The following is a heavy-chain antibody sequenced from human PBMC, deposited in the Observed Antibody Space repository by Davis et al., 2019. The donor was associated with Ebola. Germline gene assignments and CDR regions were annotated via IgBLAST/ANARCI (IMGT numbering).Heavy chain of an antibody. CDR1: GFTFSSYA. CDR3: AKVIFGGSELLYFYFDY. V-gene: IGHV3-23*01. Sequence: PGGSLRLSCAASGFTFSSYAMSWVRQAPGKGLEWVSAISGSGGSTYYADSVKGRFTISRDNSKNTLYLQMNSLRAEDTAVYYCAKVIFGGSELLYFYFDYWGQGTLVTVSS. D-gene: IGHD1-26*01. J-gene: IGHJ4*02. CDR2: ISGSGGST.